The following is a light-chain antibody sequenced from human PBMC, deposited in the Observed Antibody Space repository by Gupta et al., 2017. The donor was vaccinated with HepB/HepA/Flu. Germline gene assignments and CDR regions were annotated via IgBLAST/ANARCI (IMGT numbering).Light chain of an antibody. J-gene: IGKJ2*01. V-gene: IGKV1-39*01. CDR1: QSISSY. CDR2: AAP. Sequence: DIQMTQSPSSLSASVGDRVTITCRASQSISSYLNWYQQKPGKAPKLLIYAAPSLQSGVPSRFSGSGSGTDFTLTISSLKPEDFATYYCQQSYSTPDTFGQGTKLEIK. CDR3: QQSYSTPDT.